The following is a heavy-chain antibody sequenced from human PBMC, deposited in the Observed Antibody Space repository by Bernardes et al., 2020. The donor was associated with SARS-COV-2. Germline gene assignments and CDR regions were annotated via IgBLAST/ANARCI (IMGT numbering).Heavy chain of an antibody. V-gene: IGHV4-39*01. CDR3: ARLGEDDFWSGYSVDV. Sequence: SETLSLTCTVSGGSISSSSYYWCWIRQPPGKGLEWIGSIYYSGSTYYNPSLKSRVTISVDTSKNQFSLKLSSVTAADTAVYYCARLGEDDFWSGYSVDVWGQGTTVTVSS. J-gene: IGHJ6*02. D-gene: IGHD3-3*01. CDR1: GGSISSSSYY. CDR2: IYYSGST.